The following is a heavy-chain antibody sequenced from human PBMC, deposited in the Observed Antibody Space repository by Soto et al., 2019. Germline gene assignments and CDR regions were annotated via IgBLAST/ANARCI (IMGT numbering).Heavy chain of an antibody. CDR3: AGARAVLTTPEYFQH. V-gene: IGHV3-15*01. Sequence: EVPLVESWGCLVQPGGSHRLSCAASGFSFIHAWISWVRQAPGKGLEWVGRIKSTTDGGTTDYAASVQGRFTISRDDSNNILVLQMNGLNTEDTGVYYCAGARAVLTTPEYFQHWGQGTLVTVSS. CDR1: GFSFIHAW. CDR2: IKSTTDGGTT. D-gene: IGHD4-17*01. J-gene: IGHJ1*01.